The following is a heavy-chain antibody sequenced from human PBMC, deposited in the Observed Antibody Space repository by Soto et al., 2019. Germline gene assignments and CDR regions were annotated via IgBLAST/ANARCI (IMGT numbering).Heavy chain of an antibody. D-gene: IGHD3-10*01. CDR2: MNPSGTDS. V-gene: IGHV1-46*01. CDR1: GNTFTSDY. J-gene: IGHJ4*02. CDR3: ARDGQTYGQGDY. Sequence: QVQLVQSGAEVKKPGASVRISCKAAGNTFTSDYIHWVRQAPGQGLEWMGMMNPSGTDSTYAQKFQGRVTMTSDTSTSAVYVEISSLRSEDTAMYFCARDGQTYGQGDYWGQGTLVTVS.